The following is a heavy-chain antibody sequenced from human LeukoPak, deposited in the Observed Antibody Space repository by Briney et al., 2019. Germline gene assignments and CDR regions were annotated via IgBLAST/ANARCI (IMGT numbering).Heavy chain of an antibody. CDR3: ARVRGVWSKTPSIAAAGYYYYGMDV. D-gene: IGHD6-13*01. CDR2: INAGNGNT. J-gene: IGHJ6*02. Sequence: ASVKVSCKASGYTFTSYAMHWVRQAPGQRLEWMGWINAGNGNTKYSQKFQGRVTITRDTSASTAYMELSSLRSGDTAVYYCARVRGVWSKTPSIAAAGYYYYGMDVWGQGTTVTVSS. CDR1: GYTFTSYA. V-gene: IGHV1-3*01.